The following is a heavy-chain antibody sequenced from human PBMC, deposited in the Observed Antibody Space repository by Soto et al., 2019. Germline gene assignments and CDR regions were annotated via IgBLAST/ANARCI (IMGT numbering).Heavy chain of an antibody. CDR1: GGSISSSSYY. CDR3: ARCGYRGYVGPGKFDY. J-gene: IGHJ4*02. Sequence: SETLSLTCTVSGGSISSSSYYWGWIRQPPGKGLEWIGSIYYSGSTYYNPSLKSRVTISVDTSKNQFSLKLSSVTAADTAVYYWARCGYRGYVGPGKFDYWGRETLVTVSS. D-gene: IGHD5-12*01. CDR2: IYYSGST. V-gene: IGHV4-39*01.